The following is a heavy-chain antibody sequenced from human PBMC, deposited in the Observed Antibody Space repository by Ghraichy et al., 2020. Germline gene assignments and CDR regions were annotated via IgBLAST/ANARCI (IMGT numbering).Heavy chain of an antibody. J-gene: IGHJ4*02. Sequence: GGSLRLSCAASGFTFSSYGMHWVRQAPGKGLEWVAVISYDGSNKYYADSVKGRFTISRDNSKNTLYLQMNSLRAEDTAVYYCAKDHSLGYFGGSCYPRDWGQGTLVTVSS. CDR1: GFTFSSYG. CDR2: ISYDGSNK. D-gene: IGHD2-15*01. V-gene: IGHV3-30*18. CDR3: AKDHSLGYFGGSCYPRD.